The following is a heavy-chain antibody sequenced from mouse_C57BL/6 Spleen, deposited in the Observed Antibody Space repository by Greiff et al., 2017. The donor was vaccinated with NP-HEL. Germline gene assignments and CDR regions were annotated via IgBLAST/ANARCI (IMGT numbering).Heavy chain of an antibody. Sequence: EVQLQQSGPELVKPGASVKISCEASGYSFTDYNLNWVKQSKGKSLEWIGVINPNYGTTSYNQKVKGKATLTVDQSSSTAYMQLNSLTSDDSAVYYCASTVVANYFDYWGQGTTLTVSS. J-gene: IGHJ2*01. V-gene: IGHV1-39*01. CDR3: ASTVVANYFDY. CDR2: INPNYGTT. CDR1: GYSFTDYN. D-gene: IGHD1-1*01.